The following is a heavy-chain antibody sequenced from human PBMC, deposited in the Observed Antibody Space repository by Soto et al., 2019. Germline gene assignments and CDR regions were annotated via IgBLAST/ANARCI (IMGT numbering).Heavy chain of an antibody. J-gene: IGHJ4*02. Sequence: QITLKESGPTLVKPTQTLTLTCTFSGFSLSTSGVGVGWIRQPPGKALEWLALIYWDDDKRYSPSLKSRLTITTDTSKNHVVLTMTTTDPVDTATYYCADRLGLISSGWRDYYFDYWGQGTLVTVSS. D-gene: IGHD6-19*01. CDR1: GFSLSTSGVG. CDR2: IYWDDDK. CDR3: ADRLGLISSGWRDYYFDY. V-gene: IGHV2-5*02.